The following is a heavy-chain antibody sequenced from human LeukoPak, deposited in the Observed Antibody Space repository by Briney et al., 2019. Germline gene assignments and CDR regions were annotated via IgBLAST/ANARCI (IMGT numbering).Heavy chain of an antibody. CDR3: ARGTGYPLIG. CDR1: GGSFSGYY. Sequence: SETLSLTCAVYGGSFSGYYWSWIRQPPGKGLEWIGEINHSGSTNYNPSLKSRVTISVDTSKNQFSLKLSSVTAADTAVYYCARGTGYPLIGWGQGTLVTVSS. CDR2: INHSGST. D-gene: IGHD3-22*01. V-gene: IGHV4-34*01. J-gene: IGHJ4*02.